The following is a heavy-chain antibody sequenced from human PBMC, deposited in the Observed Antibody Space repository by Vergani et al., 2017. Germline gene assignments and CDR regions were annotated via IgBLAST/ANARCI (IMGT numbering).Heavy chain of an antibody. CDR2: IYHSGGA. V-gene: IGHV4-61*02. J-gene: IGHJ4*02. D-gene: IGHD3-9*01. CDR3: SRTESFILRYFHWAL. CDR1: GGSISSGSYY. Sequence: QVQLQESGPGLVKPSQTLSLTCTVSGGSISSGSYYWSWIRQPPGKGLEWIGNIYHSGGAYYNPSLKGRVTISVDTSKNQFSLEVTSVTAADTAIYFCSRTESFILRYFHWALWGQGTLVTVSS.